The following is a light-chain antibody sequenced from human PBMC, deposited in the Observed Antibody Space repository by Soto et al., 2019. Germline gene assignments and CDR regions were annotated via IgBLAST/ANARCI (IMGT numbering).Light chain of an antibody. CDR1: INDVGGYNY. Sequence: QSVLTQTASVSGSPGQSITISCAGTINDVGGYNYVSWHQQHPGKAPKLLIYEVSNRPSGISNRFSGSKSGNTASLTISGLQAEDEADYYCRSYTGSSYYVFGSGTKVTVL. CDR3: RSYTGSSYYV. CDR2: EVS. V-gene: IGLV2-14*01. J-gene: IGLJ1*01.